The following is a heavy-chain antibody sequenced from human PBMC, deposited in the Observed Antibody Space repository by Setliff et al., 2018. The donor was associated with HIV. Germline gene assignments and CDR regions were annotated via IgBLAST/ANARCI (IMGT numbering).Heavy chain of an antibody. D-gene: IGHD6-13*01. CDR1: GGSISSGSYY. CDR3: AREDGEYTSSPRWFDP. V-gene: IGHV4-61*02. J-gene: IGHJ5*02. Sequence: PSETLSLTCTVSGGSISSGSYYWSWIRQPAGKGLEWIGRIYTSGSTNYNPSLESRVTISVDTSKNQFSLKVSSVNAPDTAVYFCAREDGEYTSSPRWFDPWGQGTQVTVSS. CDR2: IYTSGST.